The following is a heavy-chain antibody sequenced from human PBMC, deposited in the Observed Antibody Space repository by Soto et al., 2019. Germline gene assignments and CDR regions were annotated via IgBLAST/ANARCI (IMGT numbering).Heavy chain of an antibody. CDR2: IKPVGGST. V-gene: IGHV1-46*01. J-gene: IGHJ3*02. D-gene: IGHD4-4*01. CDR3: ARELATITLAAFEI. Sequence: QVQLLQSGAEVRKPGASVKVSCKASGYAFTSYHLHWLRQAPGKGPEWMGIIKPVGGSTSYAQRFXGXLXXTRDTSTRTVYMEMNSPRSEDTAVYYCARELATITLAAFEIWGQGTMVTVSS. CDR1: GYAFTSYH.